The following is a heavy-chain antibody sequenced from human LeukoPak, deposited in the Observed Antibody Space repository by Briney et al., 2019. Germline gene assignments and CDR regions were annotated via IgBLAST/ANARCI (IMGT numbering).Heavy chain of an antibody. V-gene: IGHV1-3*01. CDR3: ARDEVVKQWLRHLFDY. D-gene: IGHD6-19*01. Sequence: GASVNVSCKAAGYTYTSYVIHWVGQAAGQRREWMGWINAGNGNKKYSQKFQGRVSITSDTSASTAYMELSSLRSEDTAVYYCARDEVVKQWLRHLFDYWGQGTLVTVSS. J-gene: IGHJ4*02. CDR1: GYTYTSYV. CDR2: INAGNGNK.